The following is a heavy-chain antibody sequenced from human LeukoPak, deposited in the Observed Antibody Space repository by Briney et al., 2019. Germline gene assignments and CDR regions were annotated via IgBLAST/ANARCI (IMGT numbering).Heavy chain of an antibody. D-gene: IGHD3-22*01. Sequence: ASVKVSCKASGYTFSSYDINWVRQATGQGLEWMGWMNPNSGNTGYAQKFQGRVTMTRNTSISTAYMELSSLRSEDTAVYYCARAYYYDSSGYYHEAFDIWGQGTMVTVSS. CDR2: MNPNSGNT. V-gene: IGHV1-8*01. CDR3: ARAYYYDSSGYYHEAFDI. J-gene: IGHJ3*02. CDR1: GYTFSSYD.